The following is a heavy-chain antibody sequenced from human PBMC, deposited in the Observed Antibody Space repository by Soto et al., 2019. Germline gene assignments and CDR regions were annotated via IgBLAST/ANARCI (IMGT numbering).Heavy chain of an antibody. V-gene: IGHV3-53*02. Sequence: EVQLVETGGGLIQPGGSLRLSCAASGFTVSSNYMSWVRQAPGKGLEWVSVIYSGGSTYYADSVKGRFTISRDNSKNTLYLQMNSLRAEDTAMYYCARGGGSYYDDYFDYWGQGTLVTVSS. CDR3: ARGGGSYYDDYFDY. J-gene: IGHJ4*02. D-gene: IGHD1-26*01. CDR2: IYSGGST. CDR1: GFTVSSNY.